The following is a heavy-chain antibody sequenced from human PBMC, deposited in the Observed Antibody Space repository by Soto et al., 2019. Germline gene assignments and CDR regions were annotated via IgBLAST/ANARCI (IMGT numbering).Heavy chain of an antibody. CDR1: GFTFTSYS. J-gene: IGHJ4*02. Sequence: EVQLLQSGGGLVQPGGSLRLSCAASGFTFTSYSMTWVRQTPGKGLEWVAAVNPGGYSTYYADSVKGRFTISRDNSNKTLYLQMNSLRAEDTAVYYCAKDLRAVCGYDFDYRDQGTLVTVSS. CDR3: AKDLRAVCGYDFDY. V-gene: IGHV3-23*01. D-gene: IGHD5-12*01. CDR2: VNPGGYST.